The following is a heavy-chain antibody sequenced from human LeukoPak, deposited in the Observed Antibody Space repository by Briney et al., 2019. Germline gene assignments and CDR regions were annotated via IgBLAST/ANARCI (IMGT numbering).Heavy chain of an antibody. V-gene: IGHV1-2*02. CDR3: ARGPHCSSTSCSPGFDYYYYMDV. J-gene: IGHJ6*03. D-gene: IGHD2-2*01. CDR2: INPNSGGT. Sequence: ASVKVPCKASGYTFTGYYMHWVRQAPGQGLEWMGWINPNSGGTNYAQKFQGRVTMTRNTSISTAYMELSSLRSEDTAVYYCARGPHCSSTSCSPGFDYYYYMDVWGKGTTVTISS. CDR1: GYTFTGYY.